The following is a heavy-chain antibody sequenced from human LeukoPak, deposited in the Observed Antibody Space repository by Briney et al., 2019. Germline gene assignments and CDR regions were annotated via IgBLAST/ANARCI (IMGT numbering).Heavy chain of an antibody. D-gene: IGHD3-3*01. CDR2: INSDGSST. V-gene: IGHV3-74*01. Sequence: GGSLRLSCAASGFTFSSYWMHWVRQAPGKGLVWVSRINSDGSSTSCADSVKGRFTISRDNAKNTLYLQMNSLRAEDAAVYYCARGSIFGVVILQYFDYWGQGTLVTVSS. J-gene: IGHJ4*02. CDR3: ARGSIFGVVILQYFDY. CDR1: GFTFSSYW.